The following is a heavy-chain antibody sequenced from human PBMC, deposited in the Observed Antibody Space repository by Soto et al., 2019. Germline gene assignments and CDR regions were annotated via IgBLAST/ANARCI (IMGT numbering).Heavy chain of an antibody. CDR1: GASISGGDYY. Sequence: QVQLQESGPGLVKPSQTLSLTCTVSGASISGGDYYWTWIRQPPGKGLEWIGSIYYTGNTYSNPSFVSRLSISVDPSNNQFALRLTSVTAPDTAISYCARATYDSSTYYLDYWGQGTLVTVSS. J-gene: IGHJ4*02. V-gene: IGHV4-30-4*01. CDR2: IYYTGNT. CDR3: ARATYDSSTYYLDY. D-gene: IGHD3-22*01.